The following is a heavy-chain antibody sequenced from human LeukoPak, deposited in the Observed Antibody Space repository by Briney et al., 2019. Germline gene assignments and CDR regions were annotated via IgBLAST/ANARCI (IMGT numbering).Heavy chain of an antibody. CDR2: IYYSGST. CDR1: GGSISSYY. V-gene: IGHV4-59*01. Sequence: SETLSLTCTVSGGSISSYYWSWIRQPPGKGLEWIGYIYYSGSTNYNPSLKSRVTISVDTSKNQFSLKLSSVTAADTAVYYCARGELELSPFDYWGQGTLVTVSS. CDR3: ARGELELSPFDY. D-gene: IGHD1-7*01. J-gene: IGHJ4*02.